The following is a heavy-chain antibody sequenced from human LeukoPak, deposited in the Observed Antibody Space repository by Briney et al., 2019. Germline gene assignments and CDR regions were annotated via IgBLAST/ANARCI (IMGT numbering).Heavy chain of an antibody. CDR3: ARVRDIVVVPAVVGGAFDI. J-gene: IGHJ3*02. D-gene: IGHD2-2*01. Sequence: ASVKVSCKASGGTFSSYAISWVRQAPGQGLEWMGGIIPIFGTANYAQKFQGRVTITADESTSTAYMELSSLRSEDTAVYYCARVRDIVVVPAVVGGAFDIWGQGTMVTVSS. CDR2: IIPIFGTA. CDR1: GGTFSSYA. V-gene: IGHV1-69*13.